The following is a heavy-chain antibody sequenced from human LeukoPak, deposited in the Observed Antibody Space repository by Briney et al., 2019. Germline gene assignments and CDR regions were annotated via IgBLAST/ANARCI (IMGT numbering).Heavy chain of an antibody. CDR3: ARGWWFDP. CDR1: GGSFSGYY. Sequence: SETLSLTCAVYGGSFSGYYWSWIRQPPGKGLEWIGEINHSGSTNYNPSLRSRVTISVDTSKNQFSLKLSSVTAADTAVYYCARGWWFDPWGQGTLVTVSS. CDR2: INHSGST. J-gene: IGHJ5*02. V-gene: IGHV4-34*01.